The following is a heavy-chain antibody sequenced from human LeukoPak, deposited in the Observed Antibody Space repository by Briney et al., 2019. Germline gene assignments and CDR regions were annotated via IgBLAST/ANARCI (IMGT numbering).Heavy chain of an antibody. CDR3: ARVGVFGVVSDS. D-gene: IGHD3-3*01. J-gene: IGHJ4*02. Sequence: PSETLSLTCTVSGDSINSGSYYWVWIRQPPGKGLEWIGSIYYSGSTYYSPSLKSRVTISVDTSKIQFSLRLSSVTAADTAVYYCARVGVFGVVSDSWGQGILVTVSS. V-gene: IGHV4-39*01. CDR2: IYYSGST. CDR1: GDSINSGSYY.